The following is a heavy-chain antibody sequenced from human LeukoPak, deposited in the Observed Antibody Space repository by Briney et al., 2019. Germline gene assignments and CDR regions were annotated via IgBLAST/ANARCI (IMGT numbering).Heavy chain of an antibody. CDR1: GFTFSSYA. Sequence: GGSLRLSCAASGFTFSSYAMHWVRQAPGKGLEWVAVISYDGSNKYYADSVKGRFTISRDNSKNTLYLQMNSLRAEDTAVYYCARVDSGSYSPRFDYWGQGTLVTVSS. CDR2: ISYDGSNK. CDR3: ARVDSGSYSPRFDY. V-gene: IGHV3-30*04. J-gene: IGHJ4*02. D-gene: IGHD1-26*01.